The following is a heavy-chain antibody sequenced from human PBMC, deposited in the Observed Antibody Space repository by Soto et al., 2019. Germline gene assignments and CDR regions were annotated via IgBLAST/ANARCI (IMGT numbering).Heavy chain of an antibody. J-gene: IGHJ6*02. CDR2: IIPILGIA. CDR3: ARDDDSSGYSYPYYYGMDV. CDR1: GGTFSSYT. D-gene: IGHD3-22*01. V-gene: IGHV1-69*08. Sequence: QVQLVQSGAEVKKPGSSVKVSCKASGGTFSSYTISWVRQAPGQGLEWMGRIIPILGIANYAQKFQGRVTITAEKSKRTAYMELRSMRSDDTAVYYCARDDDSSGYSYPYYYGMDVWGQGTTVTVSS.